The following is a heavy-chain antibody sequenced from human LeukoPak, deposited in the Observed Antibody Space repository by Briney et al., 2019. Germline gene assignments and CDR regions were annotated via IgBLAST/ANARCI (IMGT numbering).Heavy chain of an antibody. D-gene: IGHD3-10*01. Sequence: GGSLRLSRAASGFTFSSYAMHWVRQAPGKGLEWVAVISYDGSNKYYADSVKGRFTISRDNSKNTLYLQMNSLRAEDTAVYYCARPLYLRGVIYYWGQGTLVTVSS. CDR2: ISYDGSNK. V-gene: IGHV3-30*04. J-gene: IGHJ4*02. CDR3: ARPLYLRGVIYY. CDR1: GFTFSSYA.